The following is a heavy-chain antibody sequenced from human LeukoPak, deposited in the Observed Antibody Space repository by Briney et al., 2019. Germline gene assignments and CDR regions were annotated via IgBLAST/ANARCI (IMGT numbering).Heavy chain of an antibody. D-gene: IGHD6-13*01. Sequence: SQTLSLTCTVSGGSISSGSYYWRWIRQPAGKGLEWIGRIYTSGSTNYNPSLKSRVTISVDTSKNQFSLKLSSVTAADTAVYYCARWRAAAAHFDYWGQGTLVTVSS. V-gene: IGHV4-61*02. CDR2: IYTSGST. CDR1: GGSISSGSYY. J-gene: IGHJ4*02. CDR3: ARWRAAAAHFDY.